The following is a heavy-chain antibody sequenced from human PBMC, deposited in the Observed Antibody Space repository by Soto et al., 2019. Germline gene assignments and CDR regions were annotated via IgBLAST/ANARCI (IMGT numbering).Heavy chain of an antibody. J-gene: IGHJ4*02. CDR2: ISDSGGST. CDR3: AKGASSSSFFDY. V-gene: IGHV3-23*01. D-gene: IGHD6-6*01. Sequence: SLRLSCAASGFTFSSYAMSWVRQAPGKGLEWVSAISDSGGSTYYADSVKGRFTISRDNSKNTLYLQMNSLRAEDTAVYYCAKGASSSSFFDYWGQGTLVTVSS. CDR1: GFTFSSYA.